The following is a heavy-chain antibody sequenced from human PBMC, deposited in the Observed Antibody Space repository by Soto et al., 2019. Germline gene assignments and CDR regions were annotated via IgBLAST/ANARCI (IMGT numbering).Heavy chain of an antibody. D-gene: IGHD3-3*01. CDR1: GYTFTSYG. J-gene: IGHJ6*02. V-gene: IGHV1-18*01. Sequence: ASVKVSCKASGYTFTSYGISWVRQAPGQGLEWMGWVSAYNGNTNYAQKLQGRVTMTTDTSTSTAYMELRSLRSDDTAVYYCARDSITIFGVVTPSYYGVDVWGQGTTVTVSS. CDR2: VSAYNGNT. CDR3: ARDSITIFGVVTPSYYGVDV.